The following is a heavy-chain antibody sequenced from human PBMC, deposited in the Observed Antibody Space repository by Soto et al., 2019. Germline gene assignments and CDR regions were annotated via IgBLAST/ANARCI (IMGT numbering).Heavy chain of an antibody. D-gene: IGHD3-16*01. Sequence: QVQLQESGPGLVKPSQTLSLTCTVSGGSISSGGYYWSWLRQHPGKGLEWIGYIYYSGSTYYNPCLKSRVTISVDTSKNQFSLKLSSVTAADKAVYYCAREVGGYGMDVWGQGTTVTVSS. CDR3: AREVGGYGMDV. CDR2: IYYSGST. CDR1: GGSISSGGYY. V-gene: IGHV4-31*03. J-gene: IGHJ6*02.